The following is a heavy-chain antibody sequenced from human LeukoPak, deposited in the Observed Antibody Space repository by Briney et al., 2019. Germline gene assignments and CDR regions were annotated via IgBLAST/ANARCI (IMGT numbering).Heavy chain of an antibody. CDR2: INHSGST. V-gene: IGHV4-34*01. CDR3: ARRYSSDKEMDV. J-gene: IGHJ6*04. CDR1: GGSYSGYY. Sequence: SETLSLTCAVYGGSYSGYYWSWIRQPPGKGLEWIGEINHSGSTNYNPSLKSRVTISVDTSKNQFSLKLSSVTAADTAVYYCARRYSSDKEMDVWGKGTTVTISS. D-gene: IGHD6-25*01.